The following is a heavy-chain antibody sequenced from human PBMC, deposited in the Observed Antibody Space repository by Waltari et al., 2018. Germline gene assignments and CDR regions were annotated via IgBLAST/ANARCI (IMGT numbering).Heavy chain of an antibody. Sequence: EVQLVESGGGLVQPGRSLRLSCAASGFTFDDYAMHWVRQAPGKGLEWVSGISWNSGSIGYADSVKGRFTISRDNAKNSLYLQMNSLRAEDTAVYYCATVDIAARLDFDYWGQGTLVTVSS. CDR1: GFTFDDYA. J-gene: IGHJ4*02. CDR2: ISWNSGSI. D-gene: IGHD6-6*01. V-gene: IGHV3-9*01. CDR3: ATVDIAARLDFDY.